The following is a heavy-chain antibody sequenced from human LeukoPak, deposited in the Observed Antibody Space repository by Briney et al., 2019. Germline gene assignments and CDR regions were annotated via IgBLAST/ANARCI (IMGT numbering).Heavy chain of an antibody. CDR2: IYSGGST. Sequence: GGSLRLSCAASGFTVSSNYMSWVRQAPGKGLEWVSVIYSGGSTYYADSVKGRFTISRDNAKNSLYLQMNSLRAEDTAVYYCASRVLASSWHHDAFDIWGQGTMVTVSS. CDR1: GFTVSSNY. D-gene: IGHD6-13*01. CDR3: ASRVLASSWHHDAFDI. V-gene: IGHV3-66*01. J-gene: IGHJ3*02.